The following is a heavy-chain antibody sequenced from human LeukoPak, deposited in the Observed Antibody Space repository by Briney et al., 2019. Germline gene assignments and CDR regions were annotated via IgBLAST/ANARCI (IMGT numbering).Heavy chain of an antibody. J-gene: IGHJ5*02. CDR1: GYTFTGYY. Sequence: GASVKVSCKASGYTFTGYYMHWVRQAPGQGLEWMGWINPNSGGTNYAQKFQGRVTMTRDTSISTAYMELSRLRSDDTAVYYCAREVVPAAKKARGPTNWFDPWGQGTLVTVSS. CDR2: INPNSGGT. CDR3: AREVVPAAKKARGPTNWFDP. V-gene: IGHV1-2*02. D-gene: IGHD2-2*01.